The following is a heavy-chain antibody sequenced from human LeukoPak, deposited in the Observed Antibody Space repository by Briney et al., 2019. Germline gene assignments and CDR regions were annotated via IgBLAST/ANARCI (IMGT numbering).Heavy chain of an antibody. J-gene: IGHJ4*02. CDR2: IYSGGST. D-gene: IGHD1-20*01. CDR1: GFTVSSNY. Sequence: GGSLRLSCAASGFTVSSNYMSWVRQAPGKGLEWVSVIYSGGSTYYADSVKGRFTISRDNSKNTLYLQMNSLRAEDTAVYYCARGTAYNWNDGALDYWGQGTLVTVSS. CDR3: ARGTAYNWNDGALDY. V-gene: IGHV3-53*01.